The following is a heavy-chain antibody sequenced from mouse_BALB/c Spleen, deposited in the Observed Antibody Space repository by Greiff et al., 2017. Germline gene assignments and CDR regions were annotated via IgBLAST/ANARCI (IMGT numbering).Heavy chain of an antibody. J-gene: IGHJ3*01. D-gene: IGHD2-2*01. V-gene: IGHV3-2*02. CDR3: ATYGNDVAWFAY. Sequence: EVKLMESGPGLVKPSQSLSLPCTVTGYSITSDYAWNWIRQFPGNKLEWMGYISYSGSTSYNPSLKSRISITRDTSKNQFFLQLNSVTTEDTATYYCATYGNDVAWFAYWGQGTLVTVSA. CDR2: ISYSGST. CDR1: GYSITSDYA.